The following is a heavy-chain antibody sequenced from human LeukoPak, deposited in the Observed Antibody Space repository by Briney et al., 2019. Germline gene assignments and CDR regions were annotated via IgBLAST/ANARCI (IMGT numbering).Heavy chain of an antibody. V-gene: IGHV4-59*01. D-gene: IGHD6-13*01. CDR3: AKYASAGGPNWFDP. CDR2: IHYTGTT. CDR1: GGSINGYY. Sequence: PSETLSLTCTVSGGSINGYYWSWIRQSPGKGLEWIGSIHYTGTTSYNPSLRSRVTMSVSTSENQFSLNLNSVTAADTAIYYCAKYASAGGPNWFDPWGQRTLVTVSS. J-gene: IGHJ5*02.